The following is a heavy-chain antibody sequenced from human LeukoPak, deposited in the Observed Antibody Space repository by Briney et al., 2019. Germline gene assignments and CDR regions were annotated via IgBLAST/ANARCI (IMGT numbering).Heavy chain of an antibody. CDR3: ARPSHRYYYYGMDV. V-gene: IGHV3-30-3*01. J-gene: IGHJ6*02. CDR2: ISYDGSNK. CDR1: GFTFSSYA. Sequence: PGRSLRLSCAASGFTFSSYAMHWVRQAPGKGLEWVAVISYDGSNKYYADSVKGRLTISRDNSKNTLYLQMNSLRAEDTAVYYCARPSHRYYYYGMDVWGQGTTVTVSS.